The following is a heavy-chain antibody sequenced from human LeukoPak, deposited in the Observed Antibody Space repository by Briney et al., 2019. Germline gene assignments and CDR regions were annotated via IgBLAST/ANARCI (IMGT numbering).Heavy chain of an antibody. CDR1: GFAFSTYV. J-gene: IGHJ4*02. CDR2: ISYDGSNK. D-gene: IGHD3-22*01. V-gene: IGHV3-30-3*01. CDR3: ARDTSSTYYPYYFDY. Sequence: GRSLRLSCAASGFAFSTYVMHWVRQAPGKGLEWVALISYDGSNKYYADSVKGRFTISRDNSKNTLYLQMNGLRAEDTAVYYCARDTSSTYYPYYFDYWGQGTLVTVSS.